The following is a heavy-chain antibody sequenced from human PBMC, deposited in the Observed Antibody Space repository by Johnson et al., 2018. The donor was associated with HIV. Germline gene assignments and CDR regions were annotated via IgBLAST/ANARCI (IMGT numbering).Heavy chain of an antibody. CDR2: ISYDGSNK. CDR3: ARERYGSSTSCYFSRPPDAFDI. J-gene: IGHJ3*02. Sequence: QVQLVESGGGVVQPGRSLRLSCAASGFTFSSYAMHWVRQAPGKGLEWVAVISYDGSNKYYADSVKGRFTISRDNSKNTLYLQMNSLRAEDTAVYYCARERYGSSTSCYFSRPPDAFDIWGQGTMVTVSS. CDR1: GFTFSSYA. D-gene: IGHD2-2*01. V-gene: IGHV3-30*04.